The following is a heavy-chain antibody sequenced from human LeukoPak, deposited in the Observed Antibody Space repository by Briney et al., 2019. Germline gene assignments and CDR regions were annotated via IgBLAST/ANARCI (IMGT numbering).Heavy chain of an antibody. J-gene: IGHJ4*02. V-gene: IGHV1-2*02. CDR1: GYTFTDYY. D-gene: IGHD3-22*01. CDR2: INPKNGDT. Sequence: ASVKVSCKASGYTFTDYYIHWVRQAPGQGLEWMGWINPKNGDTNSAQKFQGRITMTRDTSITTVYMELRRLRSDDTALFYCARGTVVSRVAAAAYWGQGSLVTVSA. CDR3: ARGTVVSRVAAAAY.